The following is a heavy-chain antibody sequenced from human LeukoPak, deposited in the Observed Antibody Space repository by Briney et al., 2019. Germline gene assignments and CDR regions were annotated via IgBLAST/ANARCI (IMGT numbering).Heavy chain of an antibody. CDR1: GFTFSSYA. CDR3: ARGSLWLQLDY. V-gene: IGHV3-30-3*01. CDR2: ISYDGSNK. D-gene: IGHD5-24*01. Sequence: GGSLRLSCAASGFTFSSYAMHWVRQAPGMGLEWVAVISYDGSNKYYADSVEGRFTISRDNSKNTLYLQMNSLRAEDTAVYYCARGSLWLQLDYWGQGTLVTVSS. J-gene: IGHJ4*02.